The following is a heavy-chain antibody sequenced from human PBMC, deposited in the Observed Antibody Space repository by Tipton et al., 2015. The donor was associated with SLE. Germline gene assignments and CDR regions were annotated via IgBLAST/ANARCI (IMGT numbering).Heavy chain of an antibody. CDR1: GYSISSGYY. Sequence: TLSLTCAVSGYSISSGYYWGWIRQPPGKGLEWIGSIYHSGSTYYNPSLKSRVTISVDTSKNQFSLKLSSVTAADTAVYYRARVYSSGWCAHWGQGTLVTVSS. CDR3: ARVYSSGWCAH. J-gene: IGHJ4*02. CDR2: IYHSGST. D-gene: IGHD6-19*01. V-gene: IGHV4-38-2*01.